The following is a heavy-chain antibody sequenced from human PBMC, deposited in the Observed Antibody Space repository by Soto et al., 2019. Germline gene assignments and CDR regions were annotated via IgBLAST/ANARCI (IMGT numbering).Heavy chain of an antibody. CDR2: IYSDGRNK. V-gene: IGHV3-74*01. CDR3: ARGGLQSFYFPPDF. D-gene: IGHD4-4*01. CDR1: GFTFSNSW. Sequence: GGSLRLSCAASGFTFSNSWMHWVRQAPGKGLVWVSHIYSDGRNKYYAESVKGRFTISRDNSENTVSLQMNSLRPDDTAIYHCARGGLQSFYFPPDFWGRGTLVTVSS. J-gene: IGHJ4*02.